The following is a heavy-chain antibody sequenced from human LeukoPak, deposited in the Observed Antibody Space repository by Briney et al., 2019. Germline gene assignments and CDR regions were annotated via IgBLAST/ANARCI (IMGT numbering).Heavy chain of an antibody. CDR2: IRYDGSNK. CDR3: ARDSNWGSDY. Sequence: GGSLRLSCAASGFTFSSYGMHWVRQAPGKGLEWVAFIRYDGSNKYYADSVKGRFTISRDNAKNSLYLQMNSLRAEDTAVYYCARDSNWGSDYWGQGTLVTVSS. V-gene: IGHV3-30*02. D-gene: IGHD7-27*01. CDR1: GFTFSSYG. J-gene: IGHJ4*02.